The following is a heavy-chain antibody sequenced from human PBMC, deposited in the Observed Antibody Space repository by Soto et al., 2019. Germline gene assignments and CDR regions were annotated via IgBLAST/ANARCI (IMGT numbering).Heavy chain of an antibody. Sequence: QVQLVESGGGVVQPGTSLRLSCAASGFSFSSYAMHWVRQAPGKGLEWVAALWYDGCNQNYAESVKGRFTISRDNSKSTVYLQMNSLKAEDTAVYYCARDINDFWSGYLYWGQGTLVTVSS. CDR3: ARDINDFWSGYLY. V-gene: IGHV3-33*01. D-gene: IGHD3-3*01. J-gene: IGHJ4*02. CDR2: LWYDGCNQ. CDR1: GFSFSSYA.